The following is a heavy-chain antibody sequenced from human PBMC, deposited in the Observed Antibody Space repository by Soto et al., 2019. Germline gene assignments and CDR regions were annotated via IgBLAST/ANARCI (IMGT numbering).Heavy chain of an antibody. D-gene: IGHD6-19*01. CDR2: IIPIFGTA. J-gene: IGHJ5*02. Sequence: QVQLVQSGAEVKKPGSSVNVSCKASGGTFSSYAISWVRQAPGQALEWMGGIIPIFGTANYAQKFQGRVTIPVDESTSTASMELSSRRSEDTAVYYGARDTSGSSGWYGPWAFDPWGQGTLVTVSS. CDR1: GGTFSSYA. V-gene: IGHV1-69*01. CDR3: ARDTSGSSGWYGPWAFDP.